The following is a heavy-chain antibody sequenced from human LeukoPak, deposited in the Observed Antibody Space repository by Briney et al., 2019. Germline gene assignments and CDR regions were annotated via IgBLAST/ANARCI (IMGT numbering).Heavy chain of an antibody. V-gene: IGHV3-23*01. CDR1: GFTLGNYA. J-gene: IGHJ5*02. Sequence: GGSLRLSCAASGFTLGNYAMNWVRHAPGKGLEGVSSLSSSGGNPNYADSVKRRFTISRDNSKNTLFLQMNSLRAEDTAVYSCAKCARTPEGGSGWCNWFDTWGQGTQVTVSS. CDR2: LSSSGGNP. CDR3: AKCARTPEGGSGWCNWFDT. D-gene: IGHD3-3*01.